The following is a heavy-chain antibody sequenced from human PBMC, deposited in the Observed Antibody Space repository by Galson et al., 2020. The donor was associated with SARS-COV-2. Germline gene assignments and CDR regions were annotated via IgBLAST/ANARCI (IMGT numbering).Heavy chain of an antibody. J-gene: IGHJ4*02. D-gene: IGHD6-13*01. Sequence: GGSLRLSCAASGFAFSDYDMHWIRQAPGKGLEYVSAISPNGGTSFYADSVKDRFTMSRDNSRNMFHLQMTALTREVTGFYYCLSYSSTRQNHWGQGALVADSS. CDR2: ISPNGGTS. CDR1: GFAFSDYD. V-gene: IGHV3-64D*06. CDR3: LSYSSTRQNH.